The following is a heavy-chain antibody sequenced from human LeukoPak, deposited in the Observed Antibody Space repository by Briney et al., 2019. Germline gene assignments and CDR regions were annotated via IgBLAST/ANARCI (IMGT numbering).Heavy chain of an antibody. CDR3: ARGGYFDPVDY. D-gene: IGHD3-9*01. CDR1: GYTFTKYY. J-gene: IGHJ4*02. Sequence: SVKVSCKASGYTFTKYYIHWVRQAPGQGLEWMGIINPSAGSTNYAQKLQGRVTMTTDTSTSTAYMELRSLRSDDTAVYYCARGGYFDPVDYWGQGTLVTVSS. CDR2: INPSAGST. V-gene: IGHV1-46*01.